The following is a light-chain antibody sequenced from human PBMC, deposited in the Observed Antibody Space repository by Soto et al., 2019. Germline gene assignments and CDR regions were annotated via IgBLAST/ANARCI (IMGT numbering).Light chain of an antibody. V-gene: IGKV3-15*01. CDR2: GAS. CDR1: QSVSNI. J-gene: IGKJ1*01. CDR3: QQYNDWPPWT. Sequence: EIVMTQSPATLSVSPGERAILSCRASQSVSNILAWLQHKPGQAPRLLIYGASARATGIPARFSGSGSGTEFTLTISSLQSEDFAVYYCQQYNDWPPWTFGQGTKVEIK.